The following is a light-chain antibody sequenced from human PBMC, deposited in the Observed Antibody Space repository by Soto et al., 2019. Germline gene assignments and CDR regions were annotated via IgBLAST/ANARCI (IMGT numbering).Light chain of an antibody. V-gene: IGKV1-5*01. CDR1: QSITNR. J-gene: IGKJ1*01. Sequence: DIQMTQSPSTLPASVGDRVTITCRASQSITNRLAWYQQKPGKAPKVLIYDASNLESGVPSRFSGSGFGTQFIITISSLQHDDCATYWCQHYGGMWTFGQGTKVEIK. CDR2: DAS. CDR3: QHYGGMWT.